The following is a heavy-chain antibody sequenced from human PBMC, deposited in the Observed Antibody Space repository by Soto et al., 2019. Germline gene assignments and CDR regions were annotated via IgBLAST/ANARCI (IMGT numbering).Heavy chain of an antibody. CDR1: GGSISSGGYY. Sequence: SETLSLTCTVSGGSISSGGYYWSWIRQHPGKGLEWIGYIYYSGSTYYNPSLKSRVTISVDTSKNQFSLKLSSVTAADTAVYYCVRDLYGSGSYYYYYYGMDVWGQGTTVTVSS. D-gene: IGHD3-10*01. J-gene: IGHJ6*02. CDR2: IYYSGST. CDR3: VRDLYGSGSYYYYYYGMDV. V-gene: IGHV4-31*03.